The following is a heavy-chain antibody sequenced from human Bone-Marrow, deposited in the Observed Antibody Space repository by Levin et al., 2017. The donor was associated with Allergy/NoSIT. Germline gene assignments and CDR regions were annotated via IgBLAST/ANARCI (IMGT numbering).Heavy chain of an antibody. CDR2: MNPNSGNT. J-gene: IGHJ6*02. D-gene: IGHD3-3*01. CDR1: GYTFTSYD. CDR3: ARTITIFDPYGMDV. V-gene: IGHV1-8*01. Sequence: ASVKVSCKASGYTFTSYDINWVRQATGQGLEWMGWMNPNSGNTGYAQKFQGRVTMTRNTSISTAYMELSSLRSEDTAVYYCARTITIFDPYGMDVWGQGTTVTVSS.